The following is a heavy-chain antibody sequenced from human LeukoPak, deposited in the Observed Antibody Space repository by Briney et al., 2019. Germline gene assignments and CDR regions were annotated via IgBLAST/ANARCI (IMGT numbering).Heavy chain of an antibody. CDR2: ISSSSSYI. J-gene: IGHJ4*02. CDR3: ARDLSNYYGSGSYGVDY. Sequence: GGSLRLSCAASGFTFSSYSMNWVRQAPGKGLEWVSSISSSSSYIYYADSVKGRFTISRDNAKNSLYLQMNSLRAEDTAVYYCARDLSNYYGSGSYGVDYWGQGTLVTVSS. D-gene: IGHD3-10*01. V-gene: IGHV3-21*01. CDR1: GFTFSSYS.